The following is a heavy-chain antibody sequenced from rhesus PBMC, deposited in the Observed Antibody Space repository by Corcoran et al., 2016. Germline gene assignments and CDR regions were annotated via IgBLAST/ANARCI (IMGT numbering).Heavy chain of an antibody. CDR2: IYGSSGST. CDR1: GGSISDNYD. CDR3: ARRSSWSCFDY. V-gene: IGHV4-76*01. D-gene: IGHD6-13*01. Sequence: QVQLQESGPGLVKPSETLSLTCTVSGGSISDNYDWTWIRQPPGKGLELIGFIYGSSGSTNYDPSLKNQVTISRDTSKDQFSLSLSSVTAADTAVYSCARRSSWSCFDYWGQGVLVTVSS. J-gene: IGHJ4*01.